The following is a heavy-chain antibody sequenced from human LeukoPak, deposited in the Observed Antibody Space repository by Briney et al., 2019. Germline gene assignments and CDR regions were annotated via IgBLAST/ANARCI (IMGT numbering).Heavy chain of an antibody. CDR3: ARSPGSWYYYYNGIDG. J-gene: IGHJ6*02. CDR1: GFTFSSYW. Sequence: GGSLSLSCAASGFTFSSYWMSWVRQAPGKGLEWVANINQDGSKKYYADSVRGRFTISRDNATNSLYLQMNSLRAEDTDVYYCARSPGSWYYYYNGIDGWGQATTVTAS. V-gene: IGHV3-7*01. CDR2: INQDGSKK. D-gene: IGHD1-26*01.